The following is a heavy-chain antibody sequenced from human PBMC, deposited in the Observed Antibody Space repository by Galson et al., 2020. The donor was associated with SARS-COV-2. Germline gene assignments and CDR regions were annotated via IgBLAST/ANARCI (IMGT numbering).Heavy chain of an antibody. Sequence: GESLKISCAASGFTFSSYGMHWVRQAPGKGLEWVAVIWYDESNKYYADSVKGRFTISRDISKNTLYLQMNSLRPEDTAGYYCARNPVAGTGGDWCETWGQGTLVTVSS. CDR1: GFTFSSYG. V-gene: IGHV3-33*01. J-gene: IGHJ5*02. D-gene: IGHD6-19*01. CDR3: ARNPVAGTGGDWCET. CDR2: IWYDESNK.